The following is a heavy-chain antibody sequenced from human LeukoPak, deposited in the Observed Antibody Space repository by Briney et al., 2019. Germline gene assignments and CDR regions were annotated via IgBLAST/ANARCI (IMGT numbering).Heavy chain of an antibody. J-gene: IGHJ6*03. CDR2: IRGRGDRR. V-gene: IGHV3-23*01. D-gene: IGHD2-8*01. Sequence: GGSLRVSCAASGFALSSYVRRWVREARGKGLEWVSSIRGRGDRRDSADSVKGRFTISRDNSKNTLYLEMYSLRAEDTAVYYCAKDRGHCTNGVCHNYYYMDVWGKGTTVTVSS. CDR1: GFALSSYV. CDR3: AKDRGHCTNGVCHNYYYMDV.